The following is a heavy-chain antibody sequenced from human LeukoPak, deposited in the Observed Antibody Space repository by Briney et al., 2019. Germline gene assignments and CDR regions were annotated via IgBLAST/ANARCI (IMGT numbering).Heavy chain of an antibody. J-gene: IGHJ5*02. CDR2: IYYSGST. Sequence: SEALSLTCTVSGGSITSYYWSWIRQPPGKGLEWIGYIYYSGSTNYNPSLKSRVTISVDTSKNQFSLKLSSVTAADTAVYYCARGGVNYKIAGPWGQGALVTVSS. CDR1: GGSITSYY. D-gene: IGHD3-10*01. CDR3: ARGGVNYKIAGP. V-gene: IGHV4-59*01.